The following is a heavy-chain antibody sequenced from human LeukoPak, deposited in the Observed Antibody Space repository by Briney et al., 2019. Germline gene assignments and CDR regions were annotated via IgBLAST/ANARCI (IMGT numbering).Heavy chain of an antibody. CDR3: ARGGYCSGGSCYSEDWFDP. CDR2: INYSGYT. CDR1: GGSFSGYY. V-gene: IGHV4-34*01. J-gene: IGHJ5*02. D-gene: IGHD2-15*01. Sequence: SETLSLTCAAYGGSFSGYYWSWIRQPPGKGLEWIGEINYSGYTNYNPSLKRRVTISVDTSKSQFSLKLTSVTAADTAVYYCARGGYCSGGSCYSEDWFDPWGQGTLVTVSS.